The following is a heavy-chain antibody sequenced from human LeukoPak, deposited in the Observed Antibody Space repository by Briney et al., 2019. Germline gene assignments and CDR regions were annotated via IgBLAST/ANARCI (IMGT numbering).Heavy chain of an antibody. D-gene: IGHD3-10*01. CDR1: GYTFTNYG. V-gene: IGHV1-18*01. CDR3: ARDAREVLFWFGEFFP. Sequence: ASVKVSCKASGYTFTNYGINWVRQAPGQGLEWMGWISGYDGNTKYAQKFQGRVSMTTDTSTSTAYMEVRSLRSDDTAVYYCARDAREVLFWFGEFFPWGQGTLVTVSS. CDR2: ISGYDGNT. J-gene: IGHJ5*02.